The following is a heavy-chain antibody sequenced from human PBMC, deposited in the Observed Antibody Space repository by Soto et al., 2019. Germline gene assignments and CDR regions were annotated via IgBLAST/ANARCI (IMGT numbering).Heavy chain of an antibody. CDR2: ISYDGSNK. CDR1: GFTFSSYA. V-gene: IGHV3-30-3*01. J-gene: IGHJ2*01. D-gene: IGHD4-4*01. CDR3: ARPLWRDDYTWGYFDL. Sequence: QVQLVESGGGVVQPGRSLRLSCAASGFTFSSYAMHWVRQAPGKGLEWVAVISYDGSNKYYADSVKGRFTISRDNSKNTLYLQMNGLRAEDTAVYYCARPLWRDDYTWGYFDLWGRGTLVTVSS.